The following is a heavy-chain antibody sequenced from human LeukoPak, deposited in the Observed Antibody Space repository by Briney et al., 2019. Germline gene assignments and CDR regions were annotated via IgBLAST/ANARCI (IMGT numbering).Heavy chain of an antibody. CDR1: GYTLTELS. D-gene: IGHD6-13*01. J-gene: IGHJ4*02. CDR2: IIPIFGTA. Sequence: SVKVSCKVSGYTLTELSMHWVRQAPGKGLEWMGGIIPIFGTANYAQKFQGRVTITADKSTSTAYMELSSLRSEDTAVYYCARTRSSSSSWYGQFDYWGQGTLVTVSS. V-gene: IGHV1-69*06. CDR3: ARTRSSSSSWYGQFDY.